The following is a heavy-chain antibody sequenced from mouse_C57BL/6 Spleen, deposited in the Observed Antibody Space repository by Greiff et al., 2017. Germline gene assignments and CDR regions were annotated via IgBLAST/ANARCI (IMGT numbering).Heavy chain of an antibody. CDR3: APYGNYGYFDV. Sequence: VQLQQPGAELVKPGASVKVSCKASGYTFTSYWMHWVKQRPGQGLEWIGRIHPSDSDTNYNQKFKGKATLTVDKSSSTAYMLLSSLTSEDSAVYYCAPYGNYGYFDVWGTGTTVTVSS. V-gene: IGHV1-74*01. CDR2: IHPSDSDT. CDR1: GYTFTSYW. J-gene: IGHJ1*03. D-gene: IGHD2-1*01.